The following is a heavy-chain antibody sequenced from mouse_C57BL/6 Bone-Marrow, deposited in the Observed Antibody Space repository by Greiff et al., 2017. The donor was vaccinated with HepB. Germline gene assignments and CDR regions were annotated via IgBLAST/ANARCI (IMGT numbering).Heavy chain of an antibody. J-gene: IGHJ2*01. CDR2: ISGGGGNT. CDR1: GFTFSSYT. V-gene: IGHV5-9*01. D-gene: IGHD1-1*01. CDR3: ARRDGTTVDY. Sequence: EVKLMESGGGLVKPGGSLKLSCAASGFTFSSYTMSWVRQTPEKRLEWVATISGGGGNTYYPDSVKGRFTISRDNAKNTLYLQMSSLRSEDTALYYCARRDGTTVDYWGKGTTLTVSS.